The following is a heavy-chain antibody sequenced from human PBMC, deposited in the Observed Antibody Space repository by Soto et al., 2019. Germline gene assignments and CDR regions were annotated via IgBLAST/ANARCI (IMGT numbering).Heavy chain of an antibody. Sequence: NPSETLSLTCTVSGGSISSYYWSWIRQPPGKGLEWIGYIYYSGSTNYNPSLKSRVTISVDTSKNQFSLKLSSVTAADTAVYYCARDGRGVVPAAKAHYYYYGMDVWGQGTTVTVSS. J-gene: IGHJ6*02. V-gene: IGHV4-59*01. CDR3: ARDGRGVVPAAKAHYYYYGMDV. CDR2: IYYSGST. D-gene: IGHD2-2*01. CDR1: GGSISSYY.